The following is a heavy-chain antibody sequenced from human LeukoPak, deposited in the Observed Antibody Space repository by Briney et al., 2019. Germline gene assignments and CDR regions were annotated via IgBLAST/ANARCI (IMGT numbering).Heavy chain of an antibody. D-gene: IGHD6-19*01. Sequence: GSSVKVSCKASGGTFSSYAISWVRQAPGQGLEWMGGIIPIFGTANYAQKFQGRVTITTDESTSTAYMELSSLRSVDTAVYYCARDIHSSGWRDWYFDLWGRGTLVTVSS. V-gene: IGHV1-69*05. CDR2: IIPIFGTA. J-gene: IGHJ2*01. CDR3: ARDIHSSGWRDWYFDL. CDR1: GGTFSSYA.